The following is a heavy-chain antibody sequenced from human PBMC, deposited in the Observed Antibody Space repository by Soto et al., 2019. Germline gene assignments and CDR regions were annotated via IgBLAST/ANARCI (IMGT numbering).Heavy chain of an antibody. J-gene: IGHJ4*02. CDR1: GYIFTNYG. Sequence: ASVKVSCKVSGYIFTNYGITWVRQAPGQGLEWMGWIRASDDKTNYAQQFQGRVTMTTDTSTNTAYMELRSLRSDDTAVYYCARDDYIDGGEDYWAQGSLVTVSS. D-gene: IGHD3-9*01. CDR2: IRASDDKT. V-gene: IGHV1-18*01. CDR3: ARDDYIDGGEDY.